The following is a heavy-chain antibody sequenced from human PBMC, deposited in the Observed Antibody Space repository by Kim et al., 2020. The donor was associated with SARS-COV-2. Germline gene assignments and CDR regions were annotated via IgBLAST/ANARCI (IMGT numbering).Heavy chain of an antibody. CDR1: GFTFSSYG. Sequence: GGSLRLSCAASGFTFSSYGMHWVLQAPGKGLEWVAVISYDGSNKYYADSVKGRFTISRDNSKNTLYLQMNSLRAEDTAVYYCAKDRDPYSLDYGDYYFDYWGQGTLVTVSS. CDR3: AKDRDPYSLDYGDYYFDY. D-gene: IGHD4-17*01. J-gene: IGHJ4*02. CDR2: ISYDGSNK. V-gene: IGHV3-30*18.